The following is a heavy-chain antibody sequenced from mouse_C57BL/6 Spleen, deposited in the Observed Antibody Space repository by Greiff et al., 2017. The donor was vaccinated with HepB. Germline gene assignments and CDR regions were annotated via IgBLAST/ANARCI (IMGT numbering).Heavy chain of an antibody. CDR3: ARRNYGSHYFDY. D-gene: IGHD1-1*01. V-gene: IGHV7-3*01. Sequence: EVKLVESGGGLVQPGGSLSLSCAASGFTFTDYYMSWVRQPPGKALEWLGFIRNKANGYTTEYSASVKGRFTISRDNSQSILYLQMNALRAEDSATYYCARRNYGSHYFDYWGQGTTLTVSS. J-gene: IGHJ2*01. CDR1: GFTFTDYY. CDR2: IRNKANGYTT.